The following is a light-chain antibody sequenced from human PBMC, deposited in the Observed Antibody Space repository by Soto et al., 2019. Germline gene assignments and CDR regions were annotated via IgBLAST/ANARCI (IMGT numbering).Light chain of an antibody. CDR2: GAS. CDR1: QSVSTN. Sequence: VMTQSPAILSVSPGERATLSCRASQSVSTNVAWHQQIPGQTPRLLIYGASTRATGIPVRFSGSGSGTEFTLTISSLQSEDFAVYYCHQYDDGPYTFGQGTKVDIK. CDR3: HQYDDGPYT. V-gene: IGKV3-15*01. J-gene: IGKJ2*01.